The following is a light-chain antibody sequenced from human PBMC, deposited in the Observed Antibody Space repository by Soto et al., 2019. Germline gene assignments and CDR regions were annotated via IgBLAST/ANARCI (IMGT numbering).Light chain of an antibody. CDR3: AAWDDSLNGVV. Sequence: QSVLTQPPSASGTPGQRVTISCSGSSSNIESNCVNWYRQLPGTAPKLLIYSNNQRPSGVPDRFSGSKSGTSASLAISGLQSEDEADYYCAAWDDSLNGVVFGGGTKLTVL. V-gene: IGLV1-44*01. J-gene: IGLJ2*01. CDR2: SNN. CDR1: SSNIESNC.